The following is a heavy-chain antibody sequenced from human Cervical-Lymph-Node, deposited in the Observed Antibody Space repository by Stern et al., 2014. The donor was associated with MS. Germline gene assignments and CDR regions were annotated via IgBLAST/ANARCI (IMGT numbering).Heavy chain of an antibody. CDR1: GGSISSYY. Sequence: VQLVESGPGLVKPSETLSLTCTVSGGSISSYYWSWIRQPPGKGLEWIGYIYYSGSTNYNPSLKSRVTISVDTSKNQFSLKLSSVTAADTAVYYCASCRDGYNCFDYWGQGTLVTVSS. CDR3: ASCRDGYNCFDY. J-gene: IGHJ4*02. D-gene: IGHD5-24*01. CDR2: IYYSGST. V-gene: IGHV4-59*01.